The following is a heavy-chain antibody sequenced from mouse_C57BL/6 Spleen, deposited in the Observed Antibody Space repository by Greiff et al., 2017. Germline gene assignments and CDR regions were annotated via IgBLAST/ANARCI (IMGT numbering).Heavy chain of an antibody. J-gene: IGHJ4*01. D-gene: IGHD2-3*01. CDR2: IDPSDSET. CDR3: ARGWLHYAMDY. V-gene: IGHV1-52*01. Sequence: QVQLQQPGAELVRPGSSVQLSCKASGYTFTSYWMHWVKQRPIQGLEWIGNIDPSDSETHYNQKFKDKATLTVDKSSSTAYMQLISLTSEDSAVYYCARGWLHYAMDYWGQGTSVTVAS. CDR1: GYTFTSYW.